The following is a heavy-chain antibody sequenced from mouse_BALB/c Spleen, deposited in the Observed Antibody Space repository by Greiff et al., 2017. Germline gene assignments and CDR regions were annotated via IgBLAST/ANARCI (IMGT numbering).Heavy chain of an antibody. CDR1: GYTFTSYW. V-gene: IGHV1S81*02. CDR3: ARVLYGRDWFAY. D-gene: IGHD1-1*01. CDR2: INPSNGRT. J-gene: IGHJ3*01. Sequence: QVQLQQPGAELVKPGASVKLSCKASGYTFTSYWMHWVKQWPGQGLEWIGEINPSNGRTNYNEKFKSKATLTVDKSSSTAYMQLSSLTSEDSAVYYSARVLYGRDWFAYWGQGTLVTVSA.